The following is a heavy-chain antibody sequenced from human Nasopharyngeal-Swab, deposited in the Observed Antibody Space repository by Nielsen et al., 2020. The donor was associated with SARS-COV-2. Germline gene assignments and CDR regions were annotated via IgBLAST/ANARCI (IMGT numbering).Heavy chain of an antibody. CDR3: ARDRSQYDILTGYPYYVDY. Sequence: SVKVSCKASGGTFSSYAISWVRQAPGQGLEWMGGIIPIFGTANYAQKFQGRVTITADKSTSTAYMELSSLRSEDTAVYYCARDRSQYDILTGYPYYVDYWGQGTLVTVSS. D-gene: IGHD3-9*01. V-gene: IGHV1-69*06. J-gene: IGHJ4*02. CDR1: GGTFSSYA. CDR2: IIPIFGTA.